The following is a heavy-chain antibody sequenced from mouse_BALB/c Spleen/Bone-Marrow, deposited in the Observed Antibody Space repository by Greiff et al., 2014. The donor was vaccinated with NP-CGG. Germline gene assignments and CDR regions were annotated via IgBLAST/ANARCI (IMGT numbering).Heavy chain of an antibody. CDR1: GYTFTTYP. Sequence: QVQLQQSGAEVVKPGASVKMSCKALGYTFTTYPIEWMKQNHGKSLEWIGNFHPFNDDTKYNEKFKDKAKLTVEKSSSTAYLEVSRLTSDDSAIYYCARKGPRNAMDYWGQGTSVTVSS. CDR3: ARKGPRNAMDY. CDR2: FHPFNDDT. D-gene: IGHD3-3*01. J-gene: IGHJ4*01. V-gene: IGHV1-47*01.